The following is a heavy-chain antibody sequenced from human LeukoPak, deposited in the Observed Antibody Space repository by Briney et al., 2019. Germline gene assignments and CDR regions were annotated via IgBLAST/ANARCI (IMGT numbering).Heavy chain of an antibody. CDR3: ARADGDYENWFDP. V-gene: IGHV4-39*07. Sequence: PSETLSLTCTVSGGSISSSSYYWGWIRQPPGKGLVWIGSIYYSGSTYYNPSLKSRVTISVDTSKNQFSLKLSSVTAADTAVYYCARADGDYENWFDPWGQGTLVTVSS. D-gene: IGHD4-17*01. CDR1: GGSISSSSYY. CDR2: IYYSGST. J-gene: IGHJ5*02.